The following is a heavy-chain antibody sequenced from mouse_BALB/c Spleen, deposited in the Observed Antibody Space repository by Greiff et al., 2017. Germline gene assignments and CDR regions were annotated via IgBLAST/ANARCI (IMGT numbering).Heavy chain of an antibody. CDR3: ARQNYYGGYAMDY. J-gene: IGHJ4*01. CDR2: INPDSSTI. D-gene: IGHD1-1*01. CDR1: GFDFSRYW. Sequence: EVKLVESGGGLVQPGGSLKLSCAASGFDFSRYWMSWVRQAPGKGLEWIGEINPDSSTINYTPSLKDKFIISRDNAKNTLYLQMSKVRSEDTALYYCARQNYYGGYAMDYWGQGTSVTVSS. V-gene: IGHV4-1*02.